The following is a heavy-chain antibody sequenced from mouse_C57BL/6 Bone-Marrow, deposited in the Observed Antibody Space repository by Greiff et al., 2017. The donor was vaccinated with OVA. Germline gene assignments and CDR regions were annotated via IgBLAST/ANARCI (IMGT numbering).Heavy chain of an antibody. J-gene: IGHJ3*01. CDR3: TRAHYDYDLFAY. CDR1: GFTFSSYA. Sequence: EVKLVESGEGLVKPGGSLKLSCAASGFTFSSYAMSWVRQTPEKRLEWVAYISSGGDYIYYADTVKGRFTISRDNARNTLYLQMSSLKSEDTAMYYCTRAHYDYDLFAYWGQGTLVTVSA. CDR2: ISSGGDYI. D-gene: IGHD2-4*01. V-gene: IGHV5-9-1*02.